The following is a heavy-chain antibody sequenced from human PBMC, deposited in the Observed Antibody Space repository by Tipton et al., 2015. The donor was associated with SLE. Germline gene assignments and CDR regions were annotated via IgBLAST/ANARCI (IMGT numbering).Heavy chain of an antibody. J-gene: IGHJ4*02. CDR2: IYYSGST. D-gene: IGHD2-21*01. V-gene: IGHV4-39*07. Sequence: LSLTCTVSGGSISSSSYYWGWIRQPPGKGLEWIGSIYYSGSTYYNPSLKSRVTISVGTSKNQFSLKLSSVTAADTAVYYCARLRVISYYFDYWGQGTLVTVSS. CDR3: ARLRVISYYFDY. CDR1: GGSISSSSYY.